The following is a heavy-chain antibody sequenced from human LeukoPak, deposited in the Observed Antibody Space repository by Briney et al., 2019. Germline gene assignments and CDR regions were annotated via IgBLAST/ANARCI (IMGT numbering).Heavy chain of an antibody. D-gene: IGHD3-10*01. V-gene: IGHV3-30-3*01. J-gene: IGHJ4*02. CDR2: ISYDGNNK. CDR1: GFTFSSYA. CDR3: ASQVVRGGGFDY. Sequence: GGSLRLSCAASGFTFSSYAMHWVRQAPGKGLEWVAVISYDGNNKYYADSVKGRFTISRDNSKNTLYLQMNSLRAEDTAVYYCASQVVRGGGFDYWGQGTLVTVSS.